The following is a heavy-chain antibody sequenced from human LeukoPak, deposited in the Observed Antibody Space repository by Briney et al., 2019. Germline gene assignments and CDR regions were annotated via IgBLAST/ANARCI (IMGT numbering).Heavy chain of an antibody. Sequence: SETLSLTCTVSGASISGSGYYWGWIRQPPGKGLEWLGNIYDSGSTYYNASLQSRVTISIDTSKNQFSLQLNSVTPEDTAVYYCARSPNYYDSSGYPIRGRQLDYWGQGTLVTVSS. CDR3: ARSPNYYDSSGYPIRGRQLDY. CDR1: GASISGSGYY. V-gene: IGHV4-39*01. J-gene: IGHJ4*02. D-gene: IGHD3-22*01. CDR2: IYDSGST.